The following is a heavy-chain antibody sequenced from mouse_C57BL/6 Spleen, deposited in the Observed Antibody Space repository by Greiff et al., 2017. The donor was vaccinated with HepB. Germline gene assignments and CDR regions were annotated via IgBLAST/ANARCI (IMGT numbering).Heavy chain of an antibody. CDR2: IDPENGDT. Sequence: EVQLQESGAELVRPGASVKLSCTASGFNIKDDYMHWVKQRPEQGLEWIGWIDPENGDTEYASKFQGKATITADTSSNTAYLQLSSLTSEDTAVYYCTNHDGYYGRYYFDYWGQGTTLTVSS. J-gene: IGHJ2*01. V-gene: IGHV14-4*01. CDR1: GFNIKDDY. D-gene: IGHD2-3*01. CDR3: TNHDGYYGRYYFDY.